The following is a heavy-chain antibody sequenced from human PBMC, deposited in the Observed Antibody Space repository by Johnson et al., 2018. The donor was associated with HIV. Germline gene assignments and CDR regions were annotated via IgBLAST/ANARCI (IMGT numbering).Heavy chain of an antibody. V-gene: IGHV3-11*04. D-gene: IGHD4-17*01. J-gene: IGHJ3*02. Sequence: VSYISSGGRTIYYADSVKGRFTISRDNAKNSLYLQMNSLRVEDTAVYYCARVLGDYAYHIWGQGTMVTVSS. CDR2: ISSGGRTI. CDR3: ARVLGDYAYHI.